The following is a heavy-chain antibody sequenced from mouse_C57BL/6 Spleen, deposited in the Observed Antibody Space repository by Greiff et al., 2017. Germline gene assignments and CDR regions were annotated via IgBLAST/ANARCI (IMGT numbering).Heavy chain of an antibody. Sequence: EVQGVESGGGLVKPGGSLKLSCAASGFTFSDYGMHWVRQAPEKGLEWVAYISRGSSTIYYADTVKGRFTFSRDNAKNTLFLQMTSLRSEDTAMYYCARPNHYGNYDGYAMDYWGQGTSVTVSS. CDR1: GFTFSDYG. CDR2: ISRGSSTI. J-gene: IGHJ4*01. CDR3: ARPNHYGNYDGYAMDY. D-gene: IGHD2-1*01. V-gene: IGHV5-17*01.